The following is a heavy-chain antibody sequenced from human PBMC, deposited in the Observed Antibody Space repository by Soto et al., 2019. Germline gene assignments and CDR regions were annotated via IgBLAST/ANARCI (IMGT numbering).Heavy chain of an antibody. CDR3: ARIDCTGGNCRPYAYYDLDV. CDR2: IWYDGSIK. D-gene: IGHD2-15*01. J-gene: IGHJ6*02. CDR1: GFTFNTYG. Sequence: SLRLSCAASGFTFNTYGMHWVRQAPGKGLEWVAVIWYDGSIKYYSDSTRGRFIVSRDNSRNTLFLQMNSLRVEDTAVYYCARIDCTGGNCRPYAYYDLDVWGQGTTVTVSS. V-gene: IGHV3-33*02.